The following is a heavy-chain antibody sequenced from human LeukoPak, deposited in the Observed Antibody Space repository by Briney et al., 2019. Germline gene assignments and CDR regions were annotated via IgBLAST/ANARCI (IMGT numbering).Heavy chain of an antibody. CDR2: ISYDGNDK. CDR3: ARDRDTAMGL. Sequence: PGRSLRLSCAASGFTFSNYAMHWVRQIPGKGLEWVAIISYDGNDKYYTDSVKGRFTISRDKSKNTLYLPMNSLRAEDTAVYYCARDRDTAMGLWGQGTLVTVSS. V-gene: IGHV3-30*10. CDR1: GFTFSNYA. J-gene: IGHJ4*02. D-gene: IGHD5-18*01.